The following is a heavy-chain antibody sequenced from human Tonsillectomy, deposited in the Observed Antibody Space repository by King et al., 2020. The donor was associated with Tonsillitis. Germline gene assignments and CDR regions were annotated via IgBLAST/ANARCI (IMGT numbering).Heavy chain of an antibody. V-gene: IGHV3-11*06. CDR3: SRAGDFYSHSDF. J-gene: IGHJ4*02. CDR2: ISGSNIYT. Sequence: QVQLVESGGGLVKPGGSLRLSCAASGFTFSDYYISWIRHAPGKGLEWLLYISGSNIYTNYADSVKGRFTISRDNAKNSVYLQMNSLRAADTVVYYFSRAGDFYSHSDFWGQGTLVTVSS. CDR1: GFTFSDYY. D-gene: IGHD2-21*01.